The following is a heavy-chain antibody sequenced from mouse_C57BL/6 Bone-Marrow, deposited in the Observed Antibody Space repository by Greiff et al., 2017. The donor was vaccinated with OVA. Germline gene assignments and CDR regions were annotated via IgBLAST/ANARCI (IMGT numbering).Heavy chain of an antibody. D-gene: IGHD1-1*01. CDR1: GYTFTDYE. CDR3: TSPYYYGSSLYAMDY. CDR2: IDPETGGT. V-gene: IGHV1-15*01. J-gene: IGHJ4*01. Sequence: VQGVESGAELVRPGASVTLSCKASGYTFTDYEMHWVKQTPVHGLEWIGAIDPETGGTAYNQKFKGKAILTADKSSSTAYMELRSLTSEDSAVYYCTSPYYYGSSLYAMDYWGQGTSVTVSS.